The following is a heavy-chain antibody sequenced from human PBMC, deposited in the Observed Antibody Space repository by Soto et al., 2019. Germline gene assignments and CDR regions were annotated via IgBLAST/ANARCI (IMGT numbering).Heavy chain of an antibody. J-gene: IGHJ3*02. Sequence: SAEMCSDACGVRITSPARPWVSHSSRKPLEWIGWIVVGSGNTNYAEKLQERVTITRDMSTSIAYMELSSLRSEDTAVYYCGAWSDHDSAYALHIWGTGPMVTV. V-gene: IGHV1-58*02. CDR2: IVVGSGNT. CDR1: GVRITSPA. CDR3: GAWSDHDSAYALHI. D-gene: IGHD1-1*01.